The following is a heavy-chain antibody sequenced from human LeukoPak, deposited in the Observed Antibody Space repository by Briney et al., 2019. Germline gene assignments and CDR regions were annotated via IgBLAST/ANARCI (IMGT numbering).Heavy chain of an antibody. V-gene: IGHV4-39*01. Sequence: PSETLSLTCTVSVHSVSSSSSFWASSRQPPGEGLEWIGDVYYSGSTHYNPSLKSRGTISLDMSKNQFFLRLTSVTAADTAIYYCARHGLYQDYGYWGQGILVTVSS. D-gene: IGHD3-16*01. CDR2: VYYSGST. CDR1: VHSVSSSSSF. J-gene: IGHJ4*02. CDR3: ARHGLYQDYGY.